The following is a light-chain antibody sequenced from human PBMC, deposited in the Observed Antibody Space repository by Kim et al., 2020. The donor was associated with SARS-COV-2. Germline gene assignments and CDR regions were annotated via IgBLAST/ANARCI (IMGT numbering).Light chain of an antibody. J-gene: IGKJ4*01. CDR3: QQYNNWPPLT. Sequence: SPGESATLACRASQSVNSNLAWYQQNPGQAPRLLIYGASTRATGIPARFSGSGSGTEFTLTISSLQSEDFAVYYCQQYNNWPPLTFGGGTKVDIK. CDR2: GAS. V-gene: IGKV3-15*01. CDR1: QSVNSN.